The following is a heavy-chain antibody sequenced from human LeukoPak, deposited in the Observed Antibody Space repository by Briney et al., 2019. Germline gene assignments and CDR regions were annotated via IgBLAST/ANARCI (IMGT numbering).Heavy chain of an antibody. CDR2: VYISGCT. J-gene: IGHJ4*02. CDR1: GASISSHY. Sequence: PSETLSLTCTVSGASISSHYWSWIRQPAGKGLEWVGRVYISGCTSYNPSLKSRVTMSVDTSKNQFSLKLTSVTAADTAVYFCARAGSGYDHFFDIWGQGIQVTVSS. V-gene: IGHV4-4*07. D-gene: IGHD5-12*01. CDR3: ARAGSGYDHFFDI.